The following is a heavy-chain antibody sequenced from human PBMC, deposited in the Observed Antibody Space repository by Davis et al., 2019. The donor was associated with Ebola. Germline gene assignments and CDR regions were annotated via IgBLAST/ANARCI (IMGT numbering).Heavy chain of an antibody. CDR1: GYTFTSYD. J-gene: IGHJ5*02. CDR2: MNPNSGNT. D-gene: IGHD6-19*01. CDR3: ARLLAVAGTAVRFDP. V-gene: IGHV1-8*01. Sequence: AASVKVSCKASGYTFTSYDINWVRQATGQGLEWMGWMNPNSGNTGYAQKFQGRVTMTRNTSISTAYMELSSLRSEDTAVYYCARLLAVAGTAVRFDPWGQGTLVTVSS.